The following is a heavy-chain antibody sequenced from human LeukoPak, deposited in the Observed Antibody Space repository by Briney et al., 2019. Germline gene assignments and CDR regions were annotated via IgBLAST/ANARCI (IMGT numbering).Heavy chain of an antibody. V-gene: IGHV4-39*07. CDR3: ARRLPAAHYFDY. Sequence: PSETLSLTCAVYGGSFSSYYWGWIRQPPGKGLEWIGSIYYSGSTYYNPSLKSRVTISVDTSKNQFSLKLSSVTAADTAVYYCARRLPAAHYFDYWGQGTLVTVSS. J-gene: IGHJ4*02. CDR1: GGSFSSYY. CDR2: IYYSGST. D-gene: IGHD6-13*01.